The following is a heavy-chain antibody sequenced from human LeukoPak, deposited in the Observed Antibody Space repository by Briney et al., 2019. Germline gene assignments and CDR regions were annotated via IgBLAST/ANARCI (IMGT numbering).Heavy chain of an antibody. V-gene: IGHV3-48*03. CDR1: GFTFSSYE. D-gene: IGHD5-12*01. J-gene: IGHJ6*03. CDR2: ISSSGSTI. Sequence: GGSLRLSCAASGFTFSSYEMNWVRQAPGKGLEWVSYISSSGSTIYYADSLKGRFTISRDNAKNSLYLQMNSLRAEDTAVYYCAASGYDYDFYYYMDVWGKGTTVTSSS. CDR3: AASGYDYDFYYYMDV.